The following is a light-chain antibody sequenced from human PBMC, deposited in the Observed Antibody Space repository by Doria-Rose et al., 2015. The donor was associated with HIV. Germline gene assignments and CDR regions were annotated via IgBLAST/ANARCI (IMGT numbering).Light chain of an antibody. CDR2: DGS. J-gene: IGKJ1*01. CDR1: QSFSSTY. V-gene: IGKV3-20*01. CDR3: HQYGTSWT. Sequence: TQSPGTLSLSPGERATLSCRASQSFSSTYLAWYQQKPGQAPSPLIYDGSTRATGIPDRFSASGSGTDFTFTINRLEPEDFALYYCHQYGTSWTFGQGTKVEI.